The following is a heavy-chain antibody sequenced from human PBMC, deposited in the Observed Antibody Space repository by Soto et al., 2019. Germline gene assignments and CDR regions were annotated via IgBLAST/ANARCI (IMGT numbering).Heavy chain of an antibody. J-gene: IGHJ6*02. Sequence: GGSLRLSCAASGFTFSSYGMHWVRQAPGKGLEWVAVIWYDGSNKYYADSVKGRFTISRDNSKNTLYLQMNSLRAEDTAVYYCARVMMFPGDAAAGTNYYYGMDVWGQGTTVTVSS. CDR1: GFTFSSYG. CDR2: IWYDGSNK. V-gene: IGHV3-33*01. D-gene: IGHD6-13*01. CDR3: ARVMMFPGDAAAGTNYYYGMDV.